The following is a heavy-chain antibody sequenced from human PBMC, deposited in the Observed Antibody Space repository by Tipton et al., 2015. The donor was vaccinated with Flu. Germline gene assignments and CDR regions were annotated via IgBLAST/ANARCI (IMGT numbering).Heavy chain of an antibody. CDR2: AYHRVTT. CDR1: GFSITSGYY. V-gene: IGHV4-38-2*02. Sequence: TLSLTCTVSGFSITSGYYWGWIRQSPGKGLEWIGSAYHRVTTYCNPSLNSRVTISVDTSKNQFSLKLISVTAADTAVYYCSRSTYYYGSGSSDYWGQGTLVTVSS. D-gene: IGHD3-10*01. CDR3: SRSTYYYGSGSSDY. J-gene: IGHJ4*02.